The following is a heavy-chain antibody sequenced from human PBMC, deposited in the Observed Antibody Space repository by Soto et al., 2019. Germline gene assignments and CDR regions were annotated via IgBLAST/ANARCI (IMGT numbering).Heavy chain of an antibody. D-gene: IGHD5-12*01. J-gene: IGHJ4*02. V-gene: IGHV1-69*13. CDR2: IIPIFGTA. CDR3: ARGTSGIVATSRAFDY. CDR1: GGTISSXA. Sequence: SVKVSCKASGGTISSXAISWVRQAPGQGLEWMGGIIPIFGTANYAQKFQGRVTITADESTSTAYMELSSLRSEDTAVYYCARGTSGIVATSRAFDYWGQGTLVTVSS.